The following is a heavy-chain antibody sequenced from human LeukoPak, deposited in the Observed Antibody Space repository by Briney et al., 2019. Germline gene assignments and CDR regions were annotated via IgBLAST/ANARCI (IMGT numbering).Heavy chain of an antibody. J-gene: IGHJ3*02. V-gene: IGHV4-59*01. Sequence: SETLSLTCTVSGGSISSYYWSSIRQPPGKGLDWIGYIYYSGNTNYNPSLKSRVTISVDTSKNQFSLKLSSVTAADTAVYYCARVKDDSSGYSHDAFDIWGQGTMVTVSS. CDR2: IYYSGNT. CDR3: ARVKDDSSGYSHDAFDI. D-gene: IGHD3-22*01. CDR1: GGSISSYY.